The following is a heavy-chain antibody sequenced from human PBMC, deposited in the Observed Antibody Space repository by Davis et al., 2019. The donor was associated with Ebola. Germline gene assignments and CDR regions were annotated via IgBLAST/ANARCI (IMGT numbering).Heavy chain of an antibody. V-gene: IGHV3-15*01. Sequence: GGSLRLSCAASGFTFSNAWMSWVRQAPGKGLEWVDRIKSKTDGGTTDYAAPVKGRFTISRDDSKNTLYLQMNSLKIDDTAVYYCTTLSTVTTMYFDLWGRGTLVTVSS. CDR1: GFTFSNAW. CDR3: TTLSTVTTMYFDL. CDR2: IKSKTDGGTT. J-gene: IGHJ2*01. D-gene: IGHD4-17*01.